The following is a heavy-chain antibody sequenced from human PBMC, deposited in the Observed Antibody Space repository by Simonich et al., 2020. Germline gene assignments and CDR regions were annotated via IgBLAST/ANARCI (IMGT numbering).Heavy chain of an antibody. Sequence: EVQLVESGGGLVQPGGSLRLSCAASGFTFSSYWMSWVRQAPGKGLGGVANKKQDGREKYYVDSVKGRFTISRDNAKNSLYLQMNSLRAEDTAVYYCARDGLGTAYYYYMDVWGKGTTVTVSS. D-gene: IGHD7-27*01. CDR2: KKQDGREK. CDR3: ARDGLGTAYYYYMDV. J-gene: IGHJ6*03. CDR1: GFTFSSYW. V-gene: IGHV3-7*01.